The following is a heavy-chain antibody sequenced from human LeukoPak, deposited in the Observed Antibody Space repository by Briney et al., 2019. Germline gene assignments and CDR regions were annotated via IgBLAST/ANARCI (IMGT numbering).Heavy chain of an antibody. CDR3: ATYSYGYPYDAFDI. Sequence: PSETLSLTCTVSGGSLSSHYWSWIRQPPGKGLEWIGYIYYSGSTNYNPSLKSRVTISVDTSKNQFSLKLSSVTAADTAVYYCATYSYGYPYDAFDIWGQGTMVTVSS. CDR2: IYYSGST. V-gene: IGHV4-59*11. D-gene: IGHD5-18*01. J-gene: IGHJ3*02. CDR1: GGSLSSHY.